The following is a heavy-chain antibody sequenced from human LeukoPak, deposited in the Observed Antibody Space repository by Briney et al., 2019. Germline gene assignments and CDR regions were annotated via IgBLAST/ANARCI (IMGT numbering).Heavy chain of an antibody. CDR1: GGSISSSSYL. J-gene: IGHJ6*03. Sequence: PSETLSLTCTVSGGSISSSSYLWGWIRQPPGKGLEWIGSIYYNGSAYYNPSLKSRVTISVDTSKNQFSLRLSSVTAADTALYYCARVNDYGDKYYYYYMDVWGIGTTVIASS. CDR3: ARVNDYGDKYYYYYMDV. V-gene: IGHV4-39*07. D-gene: IGHD4-17*01. CDR2: IYYNGSA.